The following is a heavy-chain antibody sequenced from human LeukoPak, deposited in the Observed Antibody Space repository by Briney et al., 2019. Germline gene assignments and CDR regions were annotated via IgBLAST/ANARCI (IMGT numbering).Heavy chain of an antibody. CDR3: AKDEAVAGSDFFDY. V-gene: IGHV3-23*01. J-gene: IGHJ4*02. CDR2: IIGNGGTT. Sequence: GGSLRLTCAASGFTFRIYAMTWVRQAPGKGLEWVSTIIGNGGTTYHADSVKGRVAISRDNSQNTVFLQLNSLRAEDTAVYFCAKDEAVAGSDFFDYWGRGTLVTVSS. CDR1: GFTFRIYA. D-gene: IGHD6-19*01.